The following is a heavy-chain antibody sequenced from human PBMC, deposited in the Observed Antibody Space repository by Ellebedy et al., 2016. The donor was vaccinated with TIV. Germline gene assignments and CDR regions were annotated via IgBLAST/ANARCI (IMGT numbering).Heavy chain of an antibody. CDR1: GFSFSSYE. CDR2: ISSSGTTK. J-gene: IGHJ4*02. D-gene: IGHD4-23*01. Sequence: GESLKISCAASGFSFSSYEFNWVRQSPGKGLEWVSYISSSGTTKYYADSVKGRFTISRDNAKNTLYLQMNSLRAEDTAVYYCARVPGGNKNFDYWGQGTLATVSS. CDR3: ARVPGGNKNFDY. V-gene: IGHV3-48*03.